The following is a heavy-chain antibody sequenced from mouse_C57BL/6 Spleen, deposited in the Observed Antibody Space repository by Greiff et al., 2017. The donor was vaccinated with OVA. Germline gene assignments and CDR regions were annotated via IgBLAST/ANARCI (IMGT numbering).Heavy chain of an antibody. CDR2: IYPRSGNT. V-gene: IGHV1-81*01. CDR3: ARYDYDGYYYAMDY. J-gene: IGHJ4*01. D-gene: IGHD2-4*01. Sequence: VQLQQSGAELARPGASVKLSCKASGYTFTSYGISWVKQRTGQGLEWIGEIYPRSGNTYYNEKFKGKATLTADKSSSTAYMELRSLTSEDSAVYFCARYDYDGYYYAMDYWGQGTSVTVSS. CDR1: GYTFTSYG.